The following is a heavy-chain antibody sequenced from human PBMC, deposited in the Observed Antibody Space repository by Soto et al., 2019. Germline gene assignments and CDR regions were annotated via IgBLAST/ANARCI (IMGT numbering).Heavy chain of an antibody. CDR1: GYTFTGYY. V-gene: IGHV1-2*02. Sequence: ASVKVSCRAAGYTFTGYYMHWVRQAPGQGLEWMGWINPKSGGTNYAQKFQGRVTMTRDTSISTAYMELSRLRPDDTAVYYCARDRGYRRSHDCWSFDHCGHGTLVAVSS. CDR3: ARDRGYRRSHDCWSFDH. J-gene: IGHJ4*01. D-gene: IGHD2-2*01. CDR2: INPKSGGT.